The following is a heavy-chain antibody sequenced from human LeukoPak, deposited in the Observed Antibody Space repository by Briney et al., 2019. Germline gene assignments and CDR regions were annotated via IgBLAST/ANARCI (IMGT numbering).Heavy chain of an antibody. CDR3: AYLPYYYDSSGYYYSSAYFQH. V-gene: IGHV1-69*13. CDR1: GGTFSSYA. Sequence: SVKVSCKASGGTFSSYAISWVRQAPGQGLEWMGGIIPIFGTANYAQKFQGRVTITADESTSTAYMELSSLRPEDTAVYYCAYLPYYYDSSGYYYSSAYFQHWGQGTLVTVSS. J-gene: IGHJ1*01. D-gene: IGHD3-22*01. CDR2: IIPIFGTA.